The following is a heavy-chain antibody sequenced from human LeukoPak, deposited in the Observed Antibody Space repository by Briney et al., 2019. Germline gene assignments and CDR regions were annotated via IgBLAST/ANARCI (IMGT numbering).Heavy chain of an antibody. Sequence: PGGSLRLSCEASGFTFSTNAMSWVRQAPGKGLELVANIKQDRSEKYYVDSVKGRFTISRDNAKNSLYLQMNSLRAEDTAVYYCARLREIPVFGVVTKSTSYFDYWGQGTLVTVSS. CDR2: IKQDRSEK. CDR3: ARLREIPVFGVVTKSTSYFDY. CDR1: GFTFSTNA. J-gene: IGHJ4*02. D-gene: IGHD3-3*01. V-gene: IGHV3-7*01.